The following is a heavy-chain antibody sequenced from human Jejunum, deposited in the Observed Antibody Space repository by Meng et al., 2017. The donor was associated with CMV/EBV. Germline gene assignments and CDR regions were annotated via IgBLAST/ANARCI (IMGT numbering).Heavy chain of an antibody. CDR2: ISSSGRTT. J-gene: IGHJ4*02. Sequence: SCVAPGFSLLDYDMAWMRHSPGKGLKWIAHISSSGRTTFYADSVKGRFTISRDIATTSLFLQMDDLRPDDTAIYYCARGPGQQLLDYWGQGAQVTVSS. D-gene: IGHD1-1*01. V-gene: IGHV3-11*01. CDR1: GFSLLDYD. CDR3: ARGPGQQLLDY.